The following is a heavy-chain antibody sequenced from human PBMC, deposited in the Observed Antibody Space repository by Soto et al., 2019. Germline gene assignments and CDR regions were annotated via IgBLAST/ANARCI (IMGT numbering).Heavy chain of an antibody. CDR2: ISSSGSTI. CDR3: ARSAMYCDFWSGYSPLDV. V-gene: IGHV3-48*03. D-gene: IGHD3-3*01. CDR1: GFTFSSYE. Sequence: GGSLRLSCAASGFTFSSYEMNWVRQAPGKGLEWVSYISSSGSTIYYADSVKGRFTISRDNAKNSLYLQMNSLRAEDTAVYYCARSAMYCDFWSGYSPLDVWGQGTTVTVSS. J-gene: IGHJ6*02.